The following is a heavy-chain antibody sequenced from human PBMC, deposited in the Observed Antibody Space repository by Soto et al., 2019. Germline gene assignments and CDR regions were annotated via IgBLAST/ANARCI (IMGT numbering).Heavy chain of an antibody. J-gene: IGHJ4*02. CDR3: AREAPTIDY. CDR1: GYSISSGYY. Sequence: SETLSLTCAVSGYSISSGYYWGWIRQPPGKGLEWIGSIYHSGSTYYNPSLKSRVTISVDTSKNQFSLKLSSVTAADTAVYYCAREAPTIDYWGQGTRVTV. CDR2: IYHSGST. V-gene: IGHV4-38-2*02. D-gene: IGHD5-12*01.